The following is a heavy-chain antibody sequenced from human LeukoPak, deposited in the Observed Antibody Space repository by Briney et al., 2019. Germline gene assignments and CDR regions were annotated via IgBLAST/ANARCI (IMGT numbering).Heavy chain of an antibody. CDR1: GYTFSNYG. J-gene: IGHJ4*01. CDR2: ITAYNGNR. V-gene: IGHV1-18*01. CDR3: ARDNDKVVDH. D-gene: IGHD2-15*01. Sequence: ASVKVSCKTSGYTFSNYGISWVRQAPGQGLEWMGWITAYNGNRLYAQRFQGRITLTTDTSTSTSYMELGSLEYDDTAIYYCARDNDKVVDHWGQGTLVTVSS.